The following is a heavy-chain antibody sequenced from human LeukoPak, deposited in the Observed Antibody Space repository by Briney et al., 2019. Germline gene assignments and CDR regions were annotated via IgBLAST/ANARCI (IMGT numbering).Heavy chain of an antibody. V-gene: IGHV3-33*06. D-gene: IGHD6-13*01. CDR1: GFTFSSYG. Sequence: GRSLRLSCAASGFTFSSYGMHWVRQAPGKGLEWVAVIWYDGCNKYYADSVKGRFTISRDNSKNTLYLQMNSLRAEDTAVYYCAKAEAAAGPIDYWGQGTLVTVSS. CDR2: IWYDGCNK. CDR3: AKAEAAAGPIDY. J-gene: IGHJ4*02.